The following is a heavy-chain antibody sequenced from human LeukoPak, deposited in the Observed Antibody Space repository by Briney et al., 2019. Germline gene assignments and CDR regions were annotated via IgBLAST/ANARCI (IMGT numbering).Heavy chain of an antibody. V-gene: IGHV4-39*01. CDR1: GGSISSSSYY. Sequence: PSETLSLTCTVSGGSISSSSYYWGWIRQPPGKGLEWIGSIYYSGSTYYNPSLKSRVTISVDASKNQFSLKLSSVTAAGTAVYYCAVGSGSYFGSYWGQGTLVTVSS. CDR3: AVGSGSYFGSY. CDR2: IYYSGST. D-gene: IGHD1-26*01. J-gene: IGHJ4*02.